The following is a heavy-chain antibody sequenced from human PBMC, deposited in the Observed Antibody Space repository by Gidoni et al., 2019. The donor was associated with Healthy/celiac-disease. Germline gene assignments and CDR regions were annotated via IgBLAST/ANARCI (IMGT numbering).Heavy chain of an antibody. CDR3: ARDLRTTPTVAVAGLYDY. Sequence: EVQLVESGGGLVQPGGSLCLSCAASGSAFSSYRMNGVRQAPGKGLEWVSSMSSSSSYIYYADSVKGRFTISRDNAKNSLYLQMNSLRAEDTAVYYCARDLRTTPTVAVAGLYDYWGQGTLVTVSS. J-gene: IGHJ4*02. D-gene: IGHD6-19*01. V-gene: IGHV3-21*01. CDR1: GSAFSSYR. CDR2: MSSSSSYI.